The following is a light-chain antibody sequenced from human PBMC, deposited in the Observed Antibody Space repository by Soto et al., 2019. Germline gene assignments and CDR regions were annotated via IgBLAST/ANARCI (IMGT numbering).Light chain of an antibody. CDR3: QQYNSYS. CDR2: KAS. Sequence: IQMTQSPSTLSASVGDRVTITCRASQNIDAWLAWYQQKPGQAPKVLIYKASSLESGVPSRFSGSGSGTEFTLTISSLQPDDFATYYCQQYNSYSFGQGTKV. J-gene: IGKJ1*01. CDR1: QNIDAW. V-gene: IGKV1-5*03.